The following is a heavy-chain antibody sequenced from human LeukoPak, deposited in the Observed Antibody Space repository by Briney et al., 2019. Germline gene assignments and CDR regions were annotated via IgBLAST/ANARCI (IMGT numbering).Heavy chain of an antibody. CDR1: GFTFSSYA. D-gene: IGHD5-12*01. CDR3: ARDLGYPYYFDY. CDR2: ISYDGSNK. J-gene: IGHJ4*02. Sequence: GGSLRLSCAASGFTFSSYAMHWVRQAPGKGLEWVAVISYDGSNKYYADSVKGRFTISRDNSKNTLYLQMNSLRAEDTAVYYCARDLGYPYYFDYWGQGTLVTVPS. V-gene: IGHV3-30*04.